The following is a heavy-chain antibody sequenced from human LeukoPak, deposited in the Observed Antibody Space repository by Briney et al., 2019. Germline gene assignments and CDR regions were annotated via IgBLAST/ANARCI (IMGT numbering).Heavy chain of an antibody. CDR3: ARVSRDGYYLFDY. V-gene: IGHV1-46*01. CDR2: INPSGGST. CDR1: GYIIATYY. D-gene: IGHD5-24*01. Sequence: VASVKVSCKASGYIIATYYIDWVRQAPGQGLEWMGRINPSGGSTNYARQFQDGVTMTSDTSTTTVYMELSSLRSEDTAVYFCARVSRDGYYLFDYWGQGTLVTVSS. J-gene: IGHJ4*02.